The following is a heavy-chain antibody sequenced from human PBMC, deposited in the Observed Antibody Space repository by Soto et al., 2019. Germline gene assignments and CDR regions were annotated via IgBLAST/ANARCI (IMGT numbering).Heavy chain of an antibody. J-gene: IGHJ5*02. V-gene: IGHV4-34*01. CDR2: INHSGST. Sequence: PSETLSLTCAVYGGSFSGYYWSWIRQPPGKWLEWIGEINHSGSTNYNPSLKSRVTISVDTSKNQFSLKLSSVTAADTAVYYCARKSRGYYDFWSGYLHNWFDPWGQGXLVTVSS. CDR3: ARKSRGYYDFWSGYLHNWFDP. CDR1: GGSFSGYY. D-gene: IGHD3-3*01.